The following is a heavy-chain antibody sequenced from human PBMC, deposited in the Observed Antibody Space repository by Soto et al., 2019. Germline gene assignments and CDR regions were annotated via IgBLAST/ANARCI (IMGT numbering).Heavy chain of an antibody. J-gene: IGHJ4*02. Sequence: GGSLRLSCAASGFTLSSYWMSWVRQAPGKGLEWVANIKQDGSEKYYVDSVKGRFTISRDNAKDSLYLQMNSLRAEDTAVYYCARVSGGWPFDYWGQGTLVTVSS. CDR2: IKQDGSEK. CDR1: GFTLSSYW. CDR3: ARVSGGWPFDY. D-gene: IGHD6-19*01. V-gene: IGHV3-7*04.